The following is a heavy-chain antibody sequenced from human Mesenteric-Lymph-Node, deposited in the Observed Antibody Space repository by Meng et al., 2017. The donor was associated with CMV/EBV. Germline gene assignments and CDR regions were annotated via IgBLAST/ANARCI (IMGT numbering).Heavy chain of an antibody. CDR2: IYYSGST. Sequence: LPCTVSGGSINTGGYYWSWIRQHPVKGLEYMGNIYYSGSTYYNPSLKGRVTISIDTSKNQFYLKLSSVTAADTAVYYCARSYVGQTFWGQGTLVTVSS. CDR3: ARSYVGQTF. J-gene: IGHJ4*02. V-gene: IGHV4-31*03. CDR1: GGSINTGGYY. D-gene: IGHD3-16*01.